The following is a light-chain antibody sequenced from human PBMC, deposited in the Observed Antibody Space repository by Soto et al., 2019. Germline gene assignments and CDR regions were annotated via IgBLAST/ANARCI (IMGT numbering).Light chain of an antibody. J-gene: IGKJ2*01. Sequence: EIVMTQSPATLSLSPGERVTLSCRASESLSTYLAWYQQKPGQAPRLLIYGASTKATGIPARFSGSGSATDFTLTISSLQSEDFAVYYCQSYNDWPFTFGQGTKLDI. CDR1: ESLSTY. CDR2: GAS. V-gene: IGKV3-15*01. CDR3: QSYNDWPFT.